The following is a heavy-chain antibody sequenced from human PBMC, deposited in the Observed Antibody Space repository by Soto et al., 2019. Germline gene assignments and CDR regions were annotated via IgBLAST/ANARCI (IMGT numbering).Heavy chain of an antibody. CDR3: TTDLWRIAVVVGSTGYFNP. J-gene: IGHJ5*02. V-gene: IGHV3-15*01. Sequence: WSLRLSCAASGFTFSDAWMSWVRQAPGKGLDWVGRIKSKSDGGTTEYAAPVRGRFTISRDDSKNTLYLQMNSLKTEDTAVYYCTTDLWRIAVVVGSTGYFNPWGQGTRVTVSS. CDR1: GFTFSDAW. D-gene: IGHD2-15*01. CDR2: IKSKSDGGTT.